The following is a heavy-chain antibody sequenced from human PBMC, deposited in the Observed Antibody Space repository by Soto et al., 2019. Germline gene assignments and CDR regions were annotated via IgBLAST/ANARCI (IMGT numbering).Heavy chain of an antibody. V-gene: IGHV3-23*01. D-gene: IGHD6-13*01. CDR3: AKVSSSWYAGFFDY. Sequence: TGGSLRLSCTASGFTFSRHAMTWVRQAPGKGLEWVSGLSDSGGSIYYADSVKGRFTISRDNSMNTLYLQMNTLRAEDTALYYCAKVSSSWYAGFFDYWGQGTLVTVSS. CDR1: GFTFSRHA. J-gene: IGHJ4*02. CDR2: LSDSGGSI.